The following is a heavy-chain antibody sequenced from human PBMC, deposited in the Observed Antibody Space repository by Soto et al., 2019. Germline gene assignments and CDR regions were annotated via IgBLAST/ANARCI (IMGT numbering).Heavy chain of an antibody. CDR2: ISSSSSYT. CDR3: ARGGETQLVPAFPLDY. Sequence: QVQLVESGGGLVKPGGSLRLSCAASGFTFSDYYMSWIRQAPGKGLEWVSYISSSSSYTNYADSVKGRFTISRDNAKNSLYLQMNSLRAEDTAVYYCARGGETQLVPAFPLDYWGQGTLVTVSS. D-gene: IGHD6-6*01. J-gene: IGHJ4*02. CDR1: GFTFSDYY. V-gene: IGHV3-11*06.